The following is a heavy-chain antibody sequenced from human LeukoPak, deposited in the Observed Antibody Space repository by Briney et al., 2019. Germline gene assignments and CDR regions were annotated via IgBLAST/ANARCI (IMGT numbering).Heavy chain of an antibody. Sequence: GASVKVSCKVSGYTLTELSMHWVRQAPGKGLEWMGGFDPEDGETIYAQKFRGRVTMTEDTSTDTAYMELSSLRSEDTAVYYCATRVEPSIFGVVIEYYFDYWGQGTLVTVSS. CDR2: FDPEDGET. D-gene: IGHD3-3*01. V-gene: IGHV1-24*01. J-gene: IGHJ4*02. CDR3: ATRVEPSIFGVVIEYYFDY. CDR1: GYTLTELS.